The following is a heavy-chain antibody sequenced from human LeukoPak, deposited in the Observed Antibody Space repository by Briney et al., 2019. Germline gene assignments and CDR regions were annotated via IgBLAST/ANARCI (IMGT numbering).Heavy chain of an antibody. CDR3: ARDLRDIVVVPAAMRGYYYYYMDV. D-gene: IGHD2-2*01. CDR1: GGTFISYA. J-gene: IGHJ6*03. Sequence: ASVKVSCKASGGTFISYAISWVRQAPGQGLEWMGGIIPIFGTANYAQKFQGRVTITADKSTSTAYMELSSLRSEDTAVYYCARDLRDIVVVPAAMRGYYYYYMDVWGKGTTVTVSS. V-gene: IGHV1-69*06. CDR2: IIPIFGTA.